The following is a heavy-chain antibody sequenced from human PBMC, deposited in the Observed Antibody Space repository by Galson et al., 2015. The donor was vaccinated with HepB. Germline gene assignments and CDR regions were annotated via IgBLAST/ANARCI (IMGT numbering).Heavy chain of an antibody. Sequence: QSGAEVKKPGESLKISCKGSGYSFTSYWIGWVRQRPGKGLEWMGIIYPGDSDTTYRPSFQGQVTISVDKSINTAYLHWSSLKASDTAMFYCARLDSSGYFYWGQGTLVTVSS. CDR2: IYPGDSDT. J-gene: IGHJ4*02. D-gene: IGHD3-22*01. CDR1: GYSFTSYW. CDR3: ARLDSSGYFY. V-gene: IGHV5-51*01.